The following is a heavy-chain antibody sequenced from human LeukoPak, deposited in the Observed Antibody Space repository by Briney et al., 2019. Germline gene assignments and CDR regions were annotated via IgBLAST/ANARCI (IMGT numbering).Heavy chain of an antibody. CDR2: ISADGPT. V-gene: IGHV3-23*01. CDR1: GFTFSSSP. CDR3: AKGRLGSGTYFVY. J-gene: IGHJ4*02. D-gene: IGHD3-10*01. Sequence: GGSLRLSCAASGFTFSSSPMSWVRQAPGKGLDWVSSISADGPTYYADSVKGRFTISRDNSKNTLYLQMNSLRGEDTAVYYCAKGRLGSGTYFVYWGQGTLVTVSS.